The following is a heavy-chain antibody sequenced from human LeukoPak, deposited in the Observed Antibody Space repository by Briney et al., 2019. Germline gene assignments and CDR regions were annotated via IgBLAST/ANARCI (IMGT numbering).Heavy chain of an antibody. CDR2: INPNSGGT. CDR3: AREGGPGENSSSGYYEGAFDI. V-gene: IGHV1-2*02. D-gene: IGHD3-22*01. CDR1: GYTFTGYY. J-gene: IGHJ3*02. Sequence: ASVKVSCKASGYTFTGYYMHWVRQAPGQGLEWMGWINPNSGGTNYAQKFQGRVTMTRDTSISTAYMELSRLSSDDTAVYYCAREGGPGENSSSGYYEGAFDIWGQGTMVTVSS.